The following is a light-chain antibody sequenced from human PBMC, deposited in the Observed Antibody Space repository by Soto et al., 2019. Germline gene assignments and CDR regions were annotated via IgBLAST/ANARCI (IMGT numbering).Light chain of an antibody. V-gene: IGKV3-20*01. CDR1: QSVSSSY. Sequence: EIVLTQSPGTLSLSPGERATLSCRASQSVSSSYLAWYQQKPGQAPRLLIYGASSRATVIPDRFSGSGSGTDFTLTIYSLEPEDFAVYYCQQYSTSFTFGPGTKVDIK. J-gene: IGKJ3*01. CDR3: QQYSTSFT. CDR2: GAS.